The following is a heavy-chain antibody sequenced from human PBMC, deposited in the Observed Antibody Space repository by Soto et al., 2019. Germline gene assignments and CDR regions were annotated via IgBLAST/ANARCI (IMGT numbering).Heavy chain of an antibody. V-gene: IGHV1-46*01. CDR2: INPSGGST. Sequence: ASVKVSCKASGYTITSKYLHWVRQAPGQGFEWLGIINPSGGSTTYARKFQGRIAMTRDTSTSTVYMELSSLRSEDTAVYFCARAVEAAAGYYYYFGMDVWGQGTTVTVPS. J-gene: IGHJ6*02. CDR1: GYTITSKY. D-gene: IGHD6-13*01. CDR3: ARAVEAAAGYYYYFGMDV.